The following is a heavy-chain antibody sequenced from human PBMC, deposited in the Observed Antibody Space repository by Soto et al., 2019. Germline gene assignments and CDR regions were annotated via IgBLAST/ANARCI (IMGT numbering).Heavy chain of an antibody. D-gene: IGHD2-2*01. Sequence: QVQLVESGGGVVQPGRSLRLSCAASGFTFSSYGMHWVRQAPGKGLEWVAVIWYDGSNKYYADSVKGRFTISRDNSKNTLYLQMNSLRAEDKAVYYCARGGYCSSTSCYHYYYYYMDVWGKGTTVTVSS. J-gene: IGHJ6*03. CDR2: IWYDGSNK. V-gene: IGHV3-33*01. CDR3: ARGGYCSSTSCYHYYYYYMDV. CDR1: GFTFSSYG.